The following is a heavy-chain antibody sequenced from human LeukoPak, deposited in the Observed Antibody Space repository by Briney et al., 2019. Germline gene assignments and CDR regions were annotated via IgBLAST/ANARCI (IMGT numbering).Heavy chain of an antibody. J-gene: IGHJ4*02. CDR3: AIGYSDY. CDR1: GGSISSYY. D-gene: IGHD6-13*01. CDR2: IYYSGST. Sequence: PSETLSLTCTVSGGSISSYYWSWIRQPPGKGLEWIGYIYYSGSTNYNPSLKSRVTISVDTSKNQFSLKLSSVTAADTTVYYCAIGYSDYWGQGTLVTVSS. V-gene: IGHV4-59*01.